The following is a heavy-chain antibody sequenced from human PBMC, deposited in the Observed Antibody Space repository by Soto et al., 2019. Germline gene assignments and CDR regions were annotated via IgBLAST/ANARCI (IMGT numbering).Heavy chain of an antibody. J-gene: IGHJ5*02. Sequence: ASVKVSCKASGYTFTSYAMHWVRQAPGQRLEWMGWINAGNGNTKYSQKFQGRVTITRDTSASTAYMELSSLRSEDTAVYYCARDVRYCSSTSCDTCNNLFDPWAQGNLVPVSS. V-gene: IGHV1-3*01. CDR1: GYTFTSYA. CDR3: ARDVRYCSSTSCDTCNNLFDP. CDR2: INAGNGNT. D-gene: IGHD2-2*02.